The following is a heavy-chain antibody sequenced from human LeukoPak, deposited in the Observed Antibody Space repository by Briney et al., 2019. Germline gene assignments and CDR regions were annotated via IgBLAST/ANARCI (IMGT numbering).Heavy chain of an antibody. CDR2: IHPVDSHT. V-gene: IGHV5-51*01. CDR1: GYRFTAYW. J-gene: IGHJ4*02. D-gene: IGHD1-26*01. Sequence: GESLNISCKASGYRFTAYWIGWVRQMPGKGLEWMGVIHPVDSHTTYSPSFQGHVTISADKSNNIAYLEWDSLKASGSGTYYCARRTGSGTYYSLFFDYWGQGALVTVSS. CDR3: ARRTGSGTYYSLFFDY.